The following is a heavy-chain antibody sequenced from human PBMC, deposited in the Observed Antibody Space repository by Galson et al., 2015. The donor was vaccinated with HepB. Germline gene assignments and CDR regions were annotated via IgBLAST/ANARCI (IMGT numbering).Heavy chain of an antibody. V-gene: IGHV4-30-4*01. CDR1: GDSITSGDYF. CDR3: ARVHDFWRGYDHYYYMDV. D-gene: IGHD3-3*01. Sequence: TLSLTCTVSGDSITSGDYFWNWIRQPPGKGLEWIGSIYYSGTSYYNPSVNSRVSISLDTSKNQVSLNLSSVTAADTAVYYCARVHDFWRGYDHYYYMDVWGKGTTVSVSS. J-gene: IGHJ6*03. CDR2: IYYSGTS.